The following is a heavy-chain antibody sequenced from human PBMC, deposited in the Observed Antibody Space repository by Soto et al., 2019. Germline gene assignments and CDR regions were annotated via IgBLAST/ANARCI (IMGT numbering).Heavy chain of an antibody. Sequence: GGSLRLSCAASGFTFSSYGMHWVRQAPGKGLEWVAVIWYDGSNKYYADSVKGRFTISRDNSKNTLYLQMNSLRAEDTAVYYCARDPVGDRQYYYYYYYMDVRGKGTTVTVSS. CDR1: GFTFSSYG. J-gene: IGHJ6*03. CDR3: ARDPVGDRQYYYYYYYMDV. D-gene: IGHD2-21*02. V-gene: IGHV3-33*01. CDR2: IWYDGSNK.